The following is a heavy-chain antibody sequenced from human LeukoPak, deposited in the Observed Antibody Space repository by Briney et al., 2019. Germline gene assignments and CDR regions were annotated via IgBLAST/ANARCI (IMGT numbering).Heavy chain of an antibody. CDR1: GVTFSRYA. CDR2: MSSSGESP. CDR3: AKKSRDGYNPFDY. D-gene: IGHD5-24*01. Sequence: GGSLRLSCAASGVTFSRYAMSWVRQAPGKGLEWVSGMSSSGESPYYADSVKGRFTLSRGNSKNTLYLEINSLRAEDTAIYYCAKKSRDGYNPFDYLGQGTLVTVSS. V-gene: IGHV3-23*01. J-gene: IGHJ4*02.